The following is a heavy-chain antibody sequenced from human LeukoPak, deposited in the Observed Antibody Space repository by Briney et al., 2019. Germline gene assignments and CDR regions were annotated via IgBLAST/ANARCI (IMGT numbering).Heavy chain of an antibody. D-gene: IGHD1-26*01. CDR3: ARRGRGDWFDP. CDR2: IYSSGST. J-gene: IGHJ5*02. Sequence: SETLSLTCTVSGGSISSYYWSWIRQPPGKGLEWIGYIYSSGSTNYNPSLKSRVTISVDTSKNQFSQKLSSVTAADTAMYYCARRGRGDWFDPWGQGTLVTVSS. CDR1: GGSISSYY. V-gene: IGHV4-59*01.